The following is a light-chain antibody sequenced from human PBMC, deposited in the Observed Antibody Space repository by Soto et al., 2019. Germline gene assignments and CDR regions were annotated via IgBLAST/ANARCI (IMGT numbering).Light chain of an antibody. CDR3: QQYGSSIT. Sequence: VGLTKSPATVSLSTGERATLSCRASQSVSSSYLAWYQQKPGQAPRLLIYGASSRATGIPDRFSGSGSGTDFTLTISRLEPEDFAVYYCQQYGSSITFGQGTRLEIK. V-gene: IGKV3-20*01. CDR2: GAS. CDR1: QSVSSSY. J-gene: IGKJ5*01.